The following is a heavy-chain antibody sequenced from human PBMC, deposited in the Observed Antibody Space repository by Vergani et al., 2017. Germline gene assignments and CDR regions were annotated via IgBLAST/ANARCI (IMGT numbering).Heavy chain of an antibody. CDR1: GFVFSTHA. V-gene: IGHV3-21*01. Sequence: EVQLSETGGGVVQPGGSLTVSCAASGFVFSTHAMNWVRQAPGKGLEWVSGIGGNNDDVYYADSVKGRFTISRDNAKNSLYLDMSSLRAEDTAVYYCVRDVRVSRTWGQGTLVAVSS. CDR2: IGGNNDDV. J-gene: IGHJ3*01. CDR3: VRDVRVSRT.